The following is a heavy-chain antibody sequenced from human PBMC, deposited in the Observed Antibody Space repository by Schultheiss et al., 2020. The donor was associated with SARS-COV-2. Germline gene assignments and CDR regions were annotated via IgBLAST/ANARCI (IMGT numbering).Heavy chain of an antibody. V-gene: IGHV3-15*01. CDR2: IKSKTDGGTT. CDR3: ARDPMVRGVINAEYFQH. D-gene: IGHD3-10*01. J-gene: IGHJ1*01. CDR1: GFTFSNAW. Sequence: GGSLRLSCAASGFTFSNAWMSWVRQAPGKGLEWVGRIKSKTDGGTTDYAAPVKGRFTISRDDSKNTLYLQMNSLRAEDTAVYYCARDPMVRGVINAEYFQHWGQGTLVTVSS.